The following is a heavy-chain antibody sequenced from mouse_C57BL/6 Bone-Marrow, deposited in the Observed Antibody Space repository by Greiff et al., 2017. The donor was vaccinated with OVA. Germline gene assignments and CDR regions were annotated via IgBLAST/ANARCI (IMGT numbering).Heavy chain of an antibody. CDR3: ASGITTVVRDY. CDR2: IYPRSGNT. Sequence: VKLVESGAELARPGASVKLSCKASGYTFTSYGISWVKQRTGQGLEWIGEIYPRSGNTYYNEKFKGKATLTADKSSSTAYMELRSLTSEDSAVYFCASGITTVVRDYWGQGTTLTVSS. D-gene: IGHD1-1*01. V-gene: IGHV1-81*01. CDR1: GYTFTSYG. J-gene: IGHJ2*01.